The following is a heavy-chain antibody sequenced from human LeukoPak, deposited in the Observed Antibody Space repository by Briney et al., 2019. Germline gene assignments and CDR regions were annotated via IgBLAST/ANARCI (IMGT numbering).Heavy chain of an antibody. CDR3: ARGGDYGDLRYFDY. D-gene: IGHD4-17*01. V-gene: IGHV4-61*08. CDR2: IYYRGST. J-gene: IGHJ4*02. Sequence: SETLSLTCTVSRGSISSGGYYWSWIRQPPGKRLEWIGYIYYRGSTNYNPSLKTRVTFSVDPPKTQFSLKLNSVTAADTAVYYCARGGDYGDLRYFDYWGQGTLVTVSS. CDR1: RGSISSGGYY.